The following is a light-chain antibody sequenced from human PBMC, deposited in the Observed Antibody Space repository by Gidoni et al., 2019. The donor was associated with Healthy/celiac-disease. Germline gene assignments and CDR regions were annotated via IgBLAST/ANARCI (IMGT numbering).Light chain of an antibody. V-gene: IGKV3-20*01. CDR2: GAS. CDR3: QQYGSSPKA. CDR1: QSVSSSY. Sequence: EIVLTQSPGTLSLSPGERATLSCSASQSVSSSYLAWYQQKPGQAPRLLIYGASSRATGIPDRFSGSGSGTDFTLTISRLEPEDFAVYYCQQYGSSPKAVXGGTKVEIK. J-gene: IGKJ4*01.